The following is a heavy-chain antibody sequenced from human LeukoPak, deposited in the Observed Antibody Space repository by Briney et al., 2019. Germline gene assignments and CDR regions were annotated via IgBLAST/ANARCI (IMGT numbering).Heavy chain of an antibody. J-gene: IGHJ5*02. CDR3: ARSNIVVVVAATLRSKWFDP. Sequence: SETLSLTCAVYGGSFGGYYWSWIRQPPGKGLEWIGEINHSGSTNYNPSLKSRVTISVDTSKNQFSLKLSSVTAADTAVYYCARSNIVVVVAATLRSKWFDPWGQGTLVTVSS. D-gene: IGHD2-15*01. V-gene: IGHV4-34*01. CDR2: INHSGST. CDR1: GGSFGGYY.